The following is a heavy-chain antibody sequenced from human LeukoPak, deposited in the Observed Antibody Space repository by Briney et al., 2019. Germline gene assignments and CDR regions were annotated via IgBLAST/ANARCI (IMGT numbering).Heavy chain of an antibody. J-gene: IGHJ5*02. CDR1: GYTFTSYY. D-gene: IGHD3-22*01. Sequence: ASVKVSCKASGYTFTSYYMHRVRQAPGQGLEWMGIINPSGGSTSYAQNFQGRVTMTRDTSTSTVYMELSSLRSEDTAVYYCASSADSSGYYTWFDPWGQGTLVTVSS. CDR3: ASSADSSGYYTWFDP. CDR2: INPSGGST. V-gene: IGHV1-46*01.